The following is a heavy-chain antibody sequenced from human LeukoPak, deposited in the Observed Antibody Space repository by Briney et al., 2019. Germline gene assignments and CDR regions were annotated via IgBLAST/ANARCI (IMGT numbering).Heavy chain of an antibody. V-gene: IGHV3-23*01. CDR2: ISGSGGST. CDR3: ATVHGSGSFRN. J-gene: IGHJ4*02. D-gene: IGHD3-10*01. Sequence: GGSLRLSCAASGFTFSSYEMNGVRQAPGKGLEWVSAISGSGGSTYYADSVKGRFTISRDNSKNTLYLQMNSLRAEDTGMYYCATVHGSGSFRNWGQGTLVTVSP. CDR1: GFTFSSYE.